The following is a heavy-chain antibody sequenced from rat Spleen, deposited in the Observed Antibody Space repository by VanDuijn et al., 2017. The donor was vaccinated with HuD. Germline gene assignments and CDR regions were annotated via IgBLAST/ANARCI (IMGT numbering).Heavy chain of an antibody. D-gene: IGHD1-3*01. V-gene: IGHV5-22*01. J-gene: IGHJ2*01. CDR2: INYEGSST. CDR3: ATMELAHYFDY. CDR1: GFTFSDYY. Sequence: EVQVEESGGGLVQPGRSMKLSCAASGFTFSDYYMAWVRQAPKKGLEWVASINYEGSSTHYGDSVKGRFTISTDNAKSTLYLQMDSLRSEDTATYYCATMELAHYFDYWGQGVMVTVSS.